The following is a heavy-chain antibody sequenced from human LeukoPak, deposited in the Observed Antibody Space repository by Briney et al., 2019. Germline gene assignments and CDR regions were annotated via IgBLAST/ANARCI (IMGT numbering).Heavy chain of an antibody. J-gene: IGHJ4*02. D-gene: IGHD3-16*02. CDR3: ARRTTRSYHRYYFDY. CDR1: GGSISSYY. CDR2: IYYSGST. Sequence: KASETLSLTCTVSGGSISSYYWSWIRQPPGKGLEWIGYIYYSGSTNYNPSLKSRATISVDTSKNQFSLKLSSVTAADTAVYYCARRTTRSYHRYYFDYWGQGTLVTVSS. V-gene: IGHV4-59*08.